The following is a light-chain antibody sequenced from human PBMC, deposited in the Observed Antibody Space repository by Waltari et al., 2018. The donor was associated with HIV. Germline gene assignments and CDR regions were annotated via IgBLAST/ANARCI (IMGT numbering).Light chain of an antibody. Sequence: AIQMTQSPPSLSASVGDRVTITCRAGQDIRNELGWYQQKPGRAPRLLIYAASTLQSGVPSRFSGSGSGTDFTLTISSLQAEDFATYYCLHDHGYPRTFGQGTKVEAK. CDR2: AAS. CDR3: LHDHGYPRT. V-gene: IGKV1-6*01. CDR1: QDIRNE. J-gene: IGKJ1*01.